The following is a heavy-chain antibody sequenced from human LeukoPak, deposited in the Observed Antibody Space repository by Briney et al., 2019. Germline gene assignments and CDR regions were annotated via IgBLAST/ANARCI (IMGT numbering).Heavy chain of an antibody. J-gene: IGHJ4*02. CDR2: ISGRGGNT. CDR3: AKDAVGTTFGYYFDY. CDR1: GFTFSNKP. V-gene: IGHV3-23*01. D-gene: IGHD1-26*01. Sequence: PGGSLRLSCAASGFTFSNKPISGFRKAQGKGLEWFSGISGRGGNTYYADSVKGRFTISRDNSDNTLYLQMISPRADDTAVYYCAKDAVGTTFGYYFDYWGQGTLVTVSS.